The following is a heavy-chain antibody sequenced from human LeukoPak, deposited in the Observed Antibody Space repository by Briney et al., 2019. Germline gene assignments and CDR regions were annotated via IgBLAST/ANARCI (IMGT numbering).Heavy chain of an antibody. V-gene: IGHV3-23*01. D-gene: IGHD3-22*01. CDR1: GFTFSSYA. CDR3: ARPISGSSGVSDY. J-gene: IGHJ4*02. Sequence: GGSLRLSCAASGFTFSSYAMTWVRQAPGKGLEWVSSISGSGGSTYYADSVKGRFTISRDNSRNTLYLQMYSLRAEDTAVYYCARPISGSSGVSDYWGQGTLVTVSS. CDR2: ISGSGGST.